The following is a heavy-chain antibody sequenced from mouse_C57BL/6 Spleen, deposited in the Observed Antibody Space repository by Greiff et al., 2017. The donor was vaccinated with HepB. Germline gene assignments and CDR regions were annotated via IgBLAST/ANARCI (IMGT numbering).Heavy chain of an antibody. CDR1: GYTFTGYW. D-gene: IGHD1-1*01. CDR2: ILPGSGST. V-gene: IGHV1-9*01. J-gene: IGHJ1*03. CDR3: ARDYGSSRGYFDV. Sequence: VKLMESGAELMKPGASVKLSCKATGYTFTGYWIEWVKQRPGHGLEWIGEILPGSGSTNYNEKFKGKATFTADTSSNTADMQLSSLTTEDSAISYSARDYGSSRGYFDVWGTGTTVTVSS.